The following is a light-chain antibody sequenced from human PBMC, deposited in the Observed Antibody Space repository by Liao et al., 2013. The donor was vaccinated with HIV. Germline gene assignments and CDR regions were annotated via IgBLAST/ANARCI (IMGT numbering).Light chain of an antibody. V-gene: IGLV3-1*01. Sequence: SYELTQPPSVSVSPGQTATITCSGENLGDGYASWYQQKPGQSPVLILYQDNKRPSGIPERFSGSNSGNTATLTIRGTQAVDEADYYCQAWDSSVLFGGGTKLTVL. CDR1: NLGDGY. CDR3: QAWDSSVL. J-gene: IGLJ2*01. CDR2: QDN.